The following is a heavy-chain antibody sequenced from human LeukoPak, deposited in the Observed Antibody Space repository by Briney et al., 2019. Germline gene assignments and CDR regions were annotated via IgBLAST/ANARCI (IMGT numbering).Heavy chain of an antibody. D-gene: IGHD3-22*01. CDR2: THCSGST. CDR1: GGSISSYY. CDR3: AKSNGYGLIDI. J-gene: IGHJ3*02. V-gene: IGHV4-59*12. Sequence: SETLSLTCTVSGGSISSYYWSWLRQPPGKGLEYIGYTHCSGSTNYNPSLKSRVTISLDTSGNQFSLKLNSVTAADTAVYYCAKSNGYGLIDIWGQGTMVTVSS.